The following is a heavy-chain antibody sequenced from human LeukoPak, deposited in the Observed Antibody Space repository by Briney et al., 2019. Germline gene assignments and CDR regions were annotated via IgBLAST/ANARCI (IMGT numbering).Heavy chain of an antibody. D-gene: IGHD3-3*01. CDR1: GFTFSSYS. Sequence: EGSLRLSCAASGFTFSSYSMDWVRQAAGKGLEWVGRSRNKDHRYSTEYAASVEGRFTISRDLSKNSLYLQMNSLKIEDTAIYYCVRGHDSFDYWGQGTLVTVSS. CDR2: SRNKDHRYST. V-gene: IGHV3-72*01. CDR3: VRGHDSFDY. J-gene: IGHJ4*02.